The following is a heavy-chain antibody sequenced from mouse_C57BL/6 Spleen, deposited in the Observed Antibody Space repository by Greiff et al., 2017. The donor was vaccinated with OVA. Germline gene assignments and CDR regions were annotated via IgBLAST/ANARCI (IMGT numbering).Heavy chain of an antibody. J-gene: IGHJ3*01. V-gene: IGHV10-3*01. CDR2: IRRKSSNYAT. CDR3: VIDEGAWFAY. CDR1: GFTFNTYA. Sequence: EVQLVESGGGLVQPKGSLKLSCAASGFTFNTYAMHWVRQAPGKGLEWVARIRRKSSNYATYYADSVKDRFTISRDDSQSMLYLQMNNLKTEDTAMYYCVIDEGAWFAYWGQGTLVTVSA.